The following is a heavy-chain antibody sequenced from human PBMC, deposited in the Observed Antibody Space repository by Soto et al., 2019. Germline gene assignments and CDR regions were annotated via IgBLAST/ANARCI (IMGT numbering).Heavy chain of an antibody. D-gene: IGHD6-13*01. CDR2: ISYDGSNK. CDR3: ARGPTSPYQQLAPFYFDY. Sequence: GGSLRLSCAASGFTFSSYAMHWVRQAPGKGLEWVAVISYDGSNKYYADSVKGRFTISRDNSKNTLYLQMNSLRAEDTAVYYCARGPTSPYQQLAPFYFDYWGQGTLVTVSS. CDR1: GFTFSSYA. V-gene: IGHV3-30-3*01. J-gene: IGHJ4*02.